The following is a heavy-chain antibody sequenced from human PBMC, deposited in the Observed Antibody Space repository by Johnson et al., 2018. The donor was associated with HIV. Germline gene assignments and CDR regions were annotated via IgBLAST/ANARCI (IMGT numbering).Heavy chain of an antibody. CDR2: INWNGGST. Sequence: VQLVESGGGLVQPDRSLRLSCVASGFTFDDYAMHWVRQAPGEGLEWVSGINWNGGSTGYAVSVTGRFTISRDNAKNSLYLQMTSLRAEDTAVYYCARDQSQVDAFDIWGQGTVVTVSS. J-gene: IGHJ3*02. CDR3: ARDQSQVDAFDI. V-gene: IGHV3-9*01. CDR1: GFTFDDYA.